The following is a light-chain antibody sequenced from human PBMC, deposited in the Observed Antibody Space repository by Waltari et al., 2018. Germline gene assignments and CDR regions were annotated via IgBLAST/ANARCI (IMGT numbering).Light chain of an antibody. V-gene: IGKV1-13*02. CDR2: DAS. Sequence: QLTQSPSSLSASLGDSVTITCRASQGINTALAWYQQKPGKAPNLLIYDASNLESGVPARFSGSGSGTDFSLTISSLQPEDFATYYCQQFISYPRTFGGGTKVEIK. J-gene: IGKJ4*01. CDR3: QQFISYPRT. CDR1: QGINTA.